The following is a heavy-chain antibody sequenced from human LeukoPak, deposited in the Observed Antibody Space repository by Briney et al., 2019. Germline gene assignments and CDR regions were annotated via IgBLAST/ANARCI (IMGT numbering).Heavy chain of an antibody. CDR1: GGSISSYY. J-gene: IGHJ6*04. CDR2: IYYSGST. Sequence: PSETLSLTCTVSGGSISSYYWTWIRQPPGKGLEWLGYIYYSGSTNYNPSLKSRVTISLDTSKNQFSLRLTSVTAADTAVYYCARNFPGRTEDVWGKGTTVIVSS. CDR3: ARNFPGRTEDV. V-gene: IGHV4-59*01. D-gene: IGHD1-14*01.